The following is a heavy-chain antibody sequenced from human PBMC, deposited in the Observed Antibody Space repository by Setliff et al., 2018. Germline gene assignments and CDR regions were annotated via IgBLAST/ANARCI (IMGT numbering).Heavy chain of an antibody. Sequence: ASVKVSCKASGYTFTDYGVTWVRQAPGQGLEWVGLISPYTGNAYYAPKFQGRVSLTTDTSTTTAYMGLRSLRPDDTAIYFCSRLVRFCTRTSCQRLSGDDYWGQGTLVTVSS. CDR1: GYTFTDYG. CDR2: ISPYTGNA. D-gene: IGHD2-2*01. CDR3: SRLVRFCTRTSCQRLSGDDY. J-gene: IGHJ4*02. V-gene: IGHV1-18*01.